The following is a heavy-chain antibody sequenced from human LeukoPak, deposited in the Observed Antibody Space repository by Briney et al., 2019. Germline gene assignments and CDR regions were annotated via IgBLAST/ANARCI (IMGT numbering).Heavy chain of an antibody. CDR3: AKRDYYDSDHYYPLFDY. V-gene: IGHV3-23*01. CDR2: MNGNGDKV. J-gene: IGHJ4*02. Sequence: PGGSLRLSCAASGFTFSSYAMAWVRQAPGKGLEWVSGMNGNGDKVYYADSVKGRFTISRDNSKNTLYLQMNSLRGEDTAVYYWAKRDYYDSDHYYPLFDYWGQGTLVTVSS. CDR1: GFTFSSYA. D-gene: IGHD3-22*01.